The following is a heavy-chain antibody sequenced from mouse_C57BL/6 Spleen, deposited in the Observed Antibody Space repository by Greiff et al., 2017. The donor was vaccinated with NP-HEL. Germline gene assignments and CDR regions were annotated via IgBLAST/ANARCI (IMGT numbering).Heavy chain of an antibody. CDR1: GYTFTSYW. J-gene: IGHJ2*01. CDR2: IHPNSGST. CDR3: ARSPYYYGSSYVYYFDY. Sequence: QVQLQQPGAELVKPGASVKLSCKASGYTFTSYWMHWVKQRPGQGLEWIGMIHPNSGSTNYTEKFKSKATLTVDKSSSTAYMQLSSLTSEDSAVYYCARSPYYYGSSYVYYFDYWGQGTTLTVSS. V-gene: IGHV1-64*01. D-gene: IGHD1-1*01.